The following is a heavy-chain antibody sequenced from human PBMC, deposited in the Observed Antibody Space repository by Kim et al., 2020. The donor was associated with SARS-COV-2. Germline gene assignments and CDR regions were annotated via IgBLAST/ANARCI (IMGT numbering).Heavy chain of an antibody. Sequence: GGSLRLSCAASGFTVSSNYMSLVRQAPGKGLEWVSVIYSGGSTYYADSVKGRFTISRHNSKNTLYLQMNSLRAEDTAVYYCARVDSSGYFNWFDPWGQGTLVTVSS. CDR3: ARVDSSGYFNWFDP. J-gene: IGHJ5*02. V-gene: IGHV3-53*04. D-gene: IGHD3-22*01. CDR2: IYSGGST. CDR1: GFTVSSNY.